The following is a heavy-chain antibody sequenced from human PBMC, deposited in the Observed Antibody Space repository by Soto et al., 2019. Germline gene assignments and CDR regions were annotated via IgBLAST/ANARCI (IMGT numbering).Heavy chain of an antibody. CDR3: ARLLVGSSGWPGAFDI. Sequence: SETLSLTCTVSGGSISSYYWSWIRQPPGKGLEWIGYIYYSGSTNYNPSLKSRVTISVDTSKNQFSLKLSSVTAADTAVYYCARLLVGSSGWPGAFDIWGQGTMVTVSS. CDR2: IYYSGST. J-gene: IGHJ3*02. D-gene: IGHD6-19*01. V-gene: IGHV4-59*08. CDR1: GGSISSYY.